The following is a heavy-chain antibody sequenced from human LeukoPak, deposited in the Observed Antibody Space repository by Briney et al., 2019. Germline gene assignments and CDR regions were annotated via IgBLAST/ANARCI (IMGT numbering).Heavy chain of an antibody. J-gene: IGHJ5*02. D-gene: IGHD3-3*01. CDR3: TRYDSSRFDP. CDR1: GFTFSGYG. Sequence: GGSLRLSCAGSGFTFSGYGMHWVRQAPGKGLEWVTGIAYDGSRKHHADSVKGRFTISRDNFRNTMDLQMNSLRVEDTAVYHCTRYDSSRFDPWGQGTLVIVSS. CDR2: IAYDGSRK. V-gene: IGHV3-30*03.